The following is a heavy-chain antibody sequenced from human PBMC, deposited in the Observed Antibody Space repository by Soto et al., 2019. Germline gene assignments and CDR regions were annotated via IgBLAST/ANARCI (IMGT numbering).Heavy chain of an antibody. CDR2: IDWDDDK. CDR3: ARMATVTPPGYYYYYLDV. Sequence: SGPTLVNPTQTLTLTCTFSGFSISTSGMCVSWIRQPPGKALEWLARIDWDDDKYYSTSLKTRLTISKDTSKNQVVLTMTNMDPVDTATYYCARMATVTPPGYYYYYLDVWGKGTTVTVSS. V-gene: IGHV2-70*11. D-gene: IGHD4-4*01. J-gene: IGHJ6*03. CDR1: GFSISTSGMC.